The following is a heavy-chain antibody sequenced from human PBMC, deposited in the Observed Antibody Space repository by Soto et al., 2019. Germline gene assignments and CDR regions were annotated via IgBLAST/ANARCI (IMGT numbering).Heavy chain of an antibody. CDR1: GYTFTSYH. Sequence: KFSCNASGYTFTSYHMHWVRQARGQGLEWMGIINPSGGSTSYAHKFQGKATMTRDTSTSTVYMELSSLRSEDTAVYYCVAWDDCFDIWGQGTMVTVYS. CDR2: INPSGGST. J-gene: IGHJ4*01. D-gene: IGHD2-21*01. CDR3: VAWDDCFDI. V-gene: IGHV1-46*01.